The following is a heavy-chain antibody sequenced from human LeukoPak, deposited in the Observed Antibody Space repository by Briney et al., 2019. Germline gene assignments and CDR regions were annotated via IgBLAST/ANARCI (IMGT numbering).Heavy chain of an antibody. V-gene: IGHV3-30-3*01. CDR2: ISYDGSNE. CDR1: GFTFSSYA. CDR3: ARDWNWNYLDY. D-gene: IGHD1-1*01. J-gene: IGHJ4*02. Sequence: GGSLRLSCAASGFTFSSYAMHWVRQAPGKGLEWVAVISYDGSNEYYADSVKGRFTISRDNSKNTLYLQMNSLRAEDTAVYYCARDWNWNYLDYWGQGTLVTVSS.